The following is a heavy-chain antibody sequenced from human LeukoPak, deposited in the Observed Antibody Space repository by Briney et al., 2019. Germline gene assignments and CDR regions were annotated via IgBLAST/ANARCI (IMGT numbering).Heavy chain of an antibody. V-gene: IGHV4-39*07. J-gene: IGHJ3*01. CDR3: ASSTWYSSGPSF. CDR1: GGSISSNNYY. Sequence: PSETLSLTCTVSGGSISSNNYYWGWIRQPPGKGLEWIGSIYYSGSTYHNPSLKSRVTISVDTSKNQFSLKLNSVTAADTAVFYCASSTWYSSGPSFWGQGTMVTVSS. D-gene: IGHD6-19*01. CDR2: IYYSGST.